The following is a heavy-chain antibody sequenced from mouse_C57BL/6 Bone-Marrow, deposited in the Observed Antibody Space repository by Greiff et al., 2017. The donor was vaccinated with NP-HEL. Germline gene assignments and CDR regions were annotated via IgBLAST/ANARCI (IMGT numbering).Heavy chain of an antibody. V-gene: IGHV1-26*01. CDR3: ARSNWEIFAY. J-gene: IGHJ3*01. D-gene: IGHD4-1*01. Sequence: VQLQQSGPELVKPGASVKISCKASGYTFTDYYMNWVKQSPGQRLEWIGDLHPTNGGTTYNPKFKGKATLTVDKSSSTAYMALRSLTTDDSTVYYCARSNWEIFAYWGQGTLVTVSA. CDR1: GYTFTDYY. CDR2: LHPTNGGT.